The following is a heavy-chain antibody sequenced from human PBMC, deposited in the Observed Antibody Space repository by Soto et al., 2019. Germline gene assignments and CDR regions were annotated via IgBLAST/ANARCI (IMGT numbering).Heavy chain of an antibody. CDR1: GFSFSSHW. CDR2: INSDGTTT. J-gene: IGHJ4*02. D-gene: IGHD3-22*01. V-gene: IGHV3-74*01. Sequence: GGSLRLSCAASGFSFSSHWMHWVRQAPGKGLIWVSRINSDGTTTNYADSVKGRFTISRDNARNTLYLQLNNLRAEDTAVYYCVRFGTYYDTSGYLYWGQGALVTVSS. CDR3: VRFGTYYDTSGYLY.